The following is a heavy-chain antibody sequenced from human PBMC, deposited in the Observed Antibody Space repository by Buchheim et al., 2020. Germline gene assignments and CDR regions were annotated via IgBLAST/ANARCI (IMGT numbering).Heavy chain of an antibody. V-gene: IGHV3-49*03. D-gene: IGHD5-24*01. CDR2: IRSKAYGGTT. CDR1: GFTFGDYA. Sequence: EVQLVESGGGLVQPGRSLRLSCTASGFTFGDYAMSWFRQAPGKGLEWVGFIRSKAYGGTTEYAASVKGRFTISRDDSKSIAYLQMNSLKTEDTAVYYCTREEGDGYNLGYYWGQGTL. CDR3: TREEGDGYNLGYY. J-gene: IGHJ4*02.